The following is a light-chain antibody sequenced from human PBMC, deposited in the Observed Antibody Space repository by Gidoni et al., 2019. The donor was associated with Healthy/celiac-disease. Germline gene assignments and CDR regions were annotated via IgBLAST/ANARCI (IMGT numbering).Light chain of an antibody. CDR2: EVS. Sequence: QSALTQPASVSGSHAQSITISCTGTSSDVGGYNYVSWYQQHPGKAPKLMIYEVSNRPSGVSNRFSGSKSGNTASLTISGLQAEDEADYYCSSYTSSSTPWVFGGGTKLTVL. J-gene: IGLJ3*02. CDR1: SSDVGGYNY. CDR3: SSYTSSSTPWV. V-gene: IGLV2-14*01.